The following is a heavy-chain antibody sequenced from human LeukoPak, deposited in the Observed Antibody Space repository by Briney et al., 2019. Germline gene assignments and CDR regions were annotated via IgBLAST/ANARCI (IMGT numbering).Heavy chain of an antibody. V-gene: IGHV3-49*04. D-gene: IGHD3-22*01. CDR2: IRSKAYGGTT. CDR1: GFTFGDYA. CDR3: TRDPTPYYYDSSGYYG. J-gene: IGHJ4*02. Sequence: PGGSLRLSCTASGFTFGDYAMSWVRQAPGKGLEWVGFIRSKAYGGTTEYAASVKGRFTISRDDSKSIAYLQMNSLKTEDTAVYYCTRDPTPYYYDSSGYYGWGQGTLVTVSS.